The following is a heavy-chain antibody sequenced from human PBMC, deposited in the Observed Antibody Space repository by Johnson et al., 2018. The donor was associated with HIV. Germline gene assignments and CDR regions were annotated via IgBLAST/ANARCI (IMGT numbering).Heavy chain of an antibody. Sequence: VQLVESGGGVVQPGRSLRLSCAASGFTFSNAWISWVRQAPGKGLEWVGRIKSKTDGGTTDYAALVKGRFTISRDNSRKTLYLQMNSLRVEDTAVYYCARVHIAGRWSDAFEIWGQGTMVTVSS. V-gene: IGHV3-15*01. CDR1: GFTFSNAW. CDR3: ARVHIAGRWSDAFEI. CDR2: IKSKTDGGTT. D-gene: IGHD6-13*01. J-gene: IGHJ3*02.